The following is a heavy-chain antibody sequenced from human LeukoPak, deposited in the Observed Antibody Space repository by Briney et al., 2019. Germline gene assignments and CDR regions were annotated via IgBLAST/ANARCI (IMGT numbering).Heavy chain of an antibody. CDR2: IYPGGSDT. CDR1: GYSLTTYW. V-gene: IGHV5-51*01. CDR3: ARSASGWGLDD. D-gene: IGHD6-19*01. Sequence: GESLKISCKGSGYSLTTYWIGWVRQMSGRGLAWMGIIYPGGSDTRYSPSFQGQVTISADKSISTAYLQWSSLKASDSARYYCARSASGWGLDDWGQGTLVTVSS. J-gene: IGHJ4*02.